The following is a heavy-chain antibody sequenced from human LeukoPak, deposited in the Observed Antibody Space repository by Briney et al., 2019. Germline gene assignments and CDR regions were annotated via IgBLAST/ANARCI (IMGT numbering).Heavy chain of an antibody. CDR3: ARSGWFGELSMYYFDY. J-gene: IGHJ4*02. D-gene: IGHD3-10*01. Sequence: AGGSLRLSCAASGFTVSSNYMSWVRQAPGKGLEWVSVIYSGGSTYYADSVKGRFTISRDNSKNTLYLQMNSLRAEDTAVYYCARSGWFGELSMYYFDYWGQGTLVTVSS. CDR1: GFTVSSNY. V-gene: IGHV3-66*01. CDR2: IYSGGST.